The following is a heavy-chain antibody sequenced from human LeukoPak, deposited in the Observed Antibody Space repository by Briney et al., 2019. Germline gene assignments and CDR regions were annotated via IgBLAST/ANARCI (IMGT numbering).Heavy chain of an antibody. CDR1: GYSLSELS. CDR2: FDPEDGET. V-gene: IGHV1-24*01. CDR3: ATGSPLLLLSVSGFDI. J-gene: IGHJ3*02. D-gene: IGHD2-21*01. Sequence: GASVKVSCKVSGYSLSELSMHWVRQAPGKGLEWMGGFDPEDGETIYAQKLQGRVTMTEDTSTDTAYVELSSLRSEDTAVYYCATGSPLLLLSVSGFDIWGQGTMVTVSS.